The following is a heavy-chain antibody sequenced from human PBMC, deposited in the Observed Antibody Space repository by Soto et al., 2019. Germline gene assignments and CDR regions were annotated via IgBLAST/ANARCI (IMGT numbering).Heavy chain of an antibody. V-gene: IGHV3-53*01. J-gene: IGHJ6*02. CDR1: GLTVSHNY. Sequence: EVQLVESGGGLIQPGGCLRLSCVASGLTVSHNYMAWVRQAPEMGLEWVSILYTEGTTYYADSVKDRFTISRDSSKNTLFLQMDSLRAEDTAVYYCVRPRPSGENYGMDVWGQGTTVTVSS. CDR3: VRPRPSGENYGMDV. CDR2: LYTEGTT. D-gene: IGHD3-16*01.